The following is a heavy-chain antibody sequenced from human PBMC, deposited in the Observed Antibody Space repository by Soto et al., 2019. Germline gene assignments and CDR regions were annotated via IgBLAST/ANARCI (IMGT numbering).Heavy chain of an antibody. CDR3: ARGGYCGSTSCFDY. CDR1: GGSISSYY. J-gene: IGHJ4*02. D-gene: IGHD2-2*01. Sequence: SETLSLTCTVSGGSISSYYWSWIRQPPGKGLEWIGYIYYSGSTNYNPSLKSRVTISVDTSKNQFSLKLSSVTAADTAVYYCARGGYCGSTSCFDYWGQGTLVTVSS. V-gene: IGHV4-59*01. CDR2: IYYSGST.